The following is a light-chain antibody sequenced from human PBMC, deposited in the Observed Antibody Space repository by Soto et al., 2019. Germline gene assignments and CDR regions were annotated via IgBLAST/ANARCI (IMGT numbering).Light chain of an antibody. CDR3: QKYNSALT. V-gene: IGKV1-27*01. Sequence: DIQMTQSPASLSASVGNRVTITCLASQGISNYLAWYQQKPGKVPKLLIYAASTLQSGVPSRFSGSGSGTDFTLTISSLQPEDVATYYCQKYNSALTFGQGTHWRL. J-gene: IGKJ5*01. CDR1: QGISNY. CDR2: AAS.